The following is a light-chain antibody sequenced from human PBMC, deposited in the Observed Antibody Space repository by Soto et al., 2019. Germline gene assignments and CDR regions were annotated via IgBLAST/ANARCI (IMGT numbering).Light chain of an antibody. J-gene: IGLJ1*01. CDR2: DVS. V-gene: IGLV2-14*03. CDR1: SSDFGDFNY. Sequence: LTQPASVSGSPGQSITISCTGTSSDFGDFNYVFWYQQHPGKAPKLLIYDVSNRPSGVSNRFSGSKSGDTASLTISGLQAEDEADYYCTSYTASITYVFGTGTKVTVL. CDR3: TSYTASITYV.